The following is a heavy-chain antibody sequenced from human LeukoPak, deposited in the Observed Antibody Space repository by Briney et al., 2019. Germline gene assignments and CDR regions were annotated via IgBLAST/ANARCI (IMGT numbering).Heavy chain of an antibody. J-gene: IGHJ2*01. V-gene: IGHV3-23*01. CDR3: ARLYGDYAWYFDL. CDR1: GITLSNYG. Sequence: GGSLRLSCAVSGITLSNYGMSWVRLAPGKGLEWVAGISDSGGRTNYADSVKGRFTISRDNPKNTLYLQMNSLRAEDTAVYYCARLYGDYAWYFDLWGRGTLVTVSS. CDR2: ISDSGGRT. D-gene: IGHD4-17*01.